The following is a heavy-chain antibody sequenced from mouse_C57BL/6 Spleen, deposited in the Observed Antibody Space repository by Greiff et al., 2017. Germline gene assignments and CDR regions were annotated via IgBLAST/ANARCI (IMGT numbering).Heavy chain of an antibody. CDR1: GFTFSSYA. J-gene: IGHJ3*01. Sequence: EVKVVESGEGLVKPGGSLKLSCAASGFTFSSYAMSWVRQTPEKRLEWVAYISSGGDYIYYADTVKGRFTISRDNARNTLYLQMSSLKSEDTAMYYCTREGDGYYGFAYWGQGTLVTVSA. CDR3: TREGDGYYGFAY. D-gene: IGHD2-3*01. CDR2: ISSGGDYI. V-gene: IGHV5-9-1*02.